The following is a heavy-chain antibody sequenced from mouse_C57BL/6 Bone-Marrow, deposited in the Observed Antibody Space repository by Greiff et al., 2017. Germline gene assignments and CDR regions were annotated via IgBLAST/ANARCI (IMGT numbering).Heavy chain of an antibody. CDR3: ARYSNYEPLYFDY. Sequence: VKQSCKASGYTFTSYWMDWVKQRPGQGLEWIGNIYPSDSETHYNQKFKDKATLTVDKSSSTAYMQLSSLTSEDSAVYYCARYSNYEPLYFDYWGQGTTLTVSS. CDR2: IYPSDSET. J-gene: IGHJ2*01. V-gene: IGHV1-61*01. CDR1: GYTFTSYW. D-gene: IGHD2-5*01.